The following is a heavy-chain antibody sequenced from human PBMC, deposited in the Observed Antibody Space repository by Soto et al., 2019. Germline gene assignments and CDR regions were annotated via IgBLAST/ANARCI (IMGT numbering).Heavy chain of an antibody. CDR3: ARGPGQHWRFDP. J-gene: IGHJ5*02. D-gene: IGHD1-1*01. Sequence: ASVKVSCKASGYTFTNHVIHWVRQAPGQSLECMGWINAGTGNTKYSQKFQDRVTITTDTSATTAYMELSSLRSEDTAVYYCARGPGQHWRFDPWGQGTLVTVSS. V-gene: IGHV1-3*01. CDR1: GYTFTNHV. CDR2: INAGTGNT.